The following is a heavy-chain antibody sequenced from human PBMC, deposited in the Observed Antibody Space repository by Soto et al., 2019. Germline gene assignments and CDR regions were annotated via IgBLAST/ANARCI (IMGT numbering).Heavy chain of an antibody. Sequence: ASVKVSCKASGFTFTSSAVQWVRQARGQRLEWIGWIVVGSGNTNYAQKFQERVTITRDMSTSTAYMELSSLRSEDTAVYYCAAITMIVVVPVQGWFVPWGQGTLVTVSS. V-gene: IGHV1-58*01. J-gene: IGHJ5*02. CDR2: IVVGSGNT. CDR1: GFTFTSSA. CDR3: AAITMIVVVPVQGWFVP. D-gene: IGHD3-22*01.